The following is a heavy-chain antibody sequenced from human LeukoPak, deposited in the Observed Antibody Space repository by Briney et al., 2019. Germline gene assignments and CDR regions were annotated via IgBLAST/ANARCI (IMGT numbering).Heavy chain of an antibody. Sequence: ASVKVSRKASGYTFTGYYMQSVRQTPGQGLVRMGWINPNSGGKNDTQKFQGRVTMTRDTTISTAYRELSRLRSDDTAVYYCARDPVPSEYYDFWSGFDYWGQGTLVTVSS. D-gene: IGHD3-3*01. CDR1: GYTFTGYY. CDR2: INPNSGGK. V-gene: IGHV1-2*02. J-gene: IGHJ4*02. CDR3: ARDPVPSEYYDFWSGFDY.